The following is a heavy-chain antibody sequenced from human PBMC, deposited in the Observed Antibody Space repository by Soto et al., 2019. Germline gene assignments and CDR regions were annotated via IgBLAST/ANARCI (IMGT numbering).Heavy chain of an antibody. J-gene: IGHJ4*02. V-gene: IGHV3-23*01. CDR3: AKVRVGCSSTSCYGFDY. CDR2: ISGSGGST. Sequence: EVQLLESGGGLVQPGGSRSLSCAASGFTFSSYAMSWVRQAPGKGLEWVSAISGSGGSTYYADPVKGRFTISRDNSKNTLYLQMNSLRAEDTAVYYCAKVRVGCSSTSCYGFDYWGQGTLVTVSS. CDR1: GFTFSSYA. D-gene: IGHD2-2*01.